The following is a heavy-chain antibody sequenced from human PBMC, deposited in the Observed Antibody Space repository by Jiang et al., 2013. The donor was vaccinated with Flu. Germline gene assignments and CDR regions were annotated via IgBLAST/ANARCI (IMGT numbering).Heavy chain of an antibody. D-gene: IGHD5-24*01. CDR3: ARDMALLQRFYFDN. V-gene: IGHV3-30*03. J-gene: IGHJ4*02. CDR2: ISQDGAKT. CDR1: KFTFNTYP. Sequence: LVESGGGVVQPGRSLRLSCAASKFTFNTYPMHWVRQAPGKGLEWLAFISQDGAKTDYAPSVTGRFTISRDNSRNTLYLQMNSLRLEDTALYYCARDMALLQRFYFDNWGQGTLVTVSS.